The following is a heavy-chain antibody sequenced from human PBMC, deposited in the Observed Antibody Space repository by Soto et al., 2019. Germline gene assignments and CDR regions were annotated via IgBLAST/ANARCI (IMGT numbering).Heavy chain of an antibody. Sequence: GGSLRLSCAASGFPFNSYGIHWVRQAPGKGLEWVAVISFDGSKKYYADSVKGRFTISRDNSKDTLYLQMNSMRAEDTAVYYCARSGASGSYQYFQHRGQGTLVTVSS. CDR3: ARSGASGSYQYFQH. CDR1: GFPFNSYG. CDR2: ISFDGSKK. D-gene: IGHD1-26*01. J-gene: IGHJ1*01. V-gene: IGHV3-30*03.